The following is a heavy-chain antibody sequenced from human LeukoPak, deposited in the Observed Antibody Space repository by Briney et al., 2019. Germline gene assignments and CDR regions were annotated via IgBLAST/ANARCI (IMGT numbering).Heavy chain of an antibody. CDR3: AKTEKGSTGWPPQDYYYFGLDV. CDR2: ISSGSGDTR. J-gene: IGHJ6*04. D-gene: IGHD6-19*01. V-gene: IGHV3-48*03. Sequence: GGSLRLSCPAFGFTFRSYEMSWVRQAPGKGLEWVSYISSGSGDTRKYADSVKGRFTISRDNAKNSLYLQMNSLRAEDTAIYYCAKTEKGSTGWPPQDYYYFGLDVWGKGTTVVVSS. CDR1: GFTFRSYE.